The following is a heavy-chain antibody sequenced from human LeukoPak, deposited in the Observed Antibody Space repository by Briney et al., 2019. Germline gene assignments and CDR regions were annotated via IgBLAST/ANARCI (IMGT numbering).Heavy chain of an antibody. V-gene: IGHV3-48*03. J-gene: IGHJ4*02. CDR1: GFTFSSYE. CDR3: ARLSYCSSTSCYPDFDY. D-gene: IGHD2-2*01. CDR2: ISSSGSTI. Sequence: GGSLRLSCAASGFTFSSYEMNWVRQAPGKGLEWVSYISSSGSTIYYADSVKGRFTISGDNAKNSLYLQMNSLRAEDTAVYYCARLSYCSSTSCYPDFDYWGQGTLVTVSS.